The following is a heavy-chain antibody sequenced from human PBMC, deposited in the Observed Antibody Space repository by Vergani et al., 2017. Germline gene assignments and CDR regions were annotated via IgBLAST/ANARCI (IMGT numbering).Heavy chain of an antibody. CDR2: IQFDGSNQ. J-gene: IGHJ4*02. CDR1: GFTLSNYD. V-gene: IGHV3-30*02. CDR3: AKHFRGWGIDY. D-gene: IGHD3-16*01. Sequence: QVQLVESGGGVVQRGGSLRLSCATSGFTLSNYDMQWIRQGPGQGLEFVAFIQFDGSNQYYADSVKGRFTLSRDFSKNTLYLQMKSLRTDDTATYYCAKHFRGWGIDYWGQGTQVIVSS.